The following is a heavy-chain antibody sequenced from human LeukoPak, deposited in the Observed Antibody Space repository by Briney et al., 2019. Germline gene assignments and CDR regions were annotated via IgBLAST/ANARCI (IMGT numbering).Heavy chain of an antibody. CDR1: GFTFSSYA. CDR2: ISYDGSNK. D-gene: IGHD5-18*01. CDR3: ARDTAMVNDY. V-gene: IGHV3-30*01. Sequence: GGSLRLSCAASGFTFSSYAMHWVRQAPGKGLEWVAVISYDGSNKYYADSVKGRFTISRDNSKNTLYLQMNSLRAEDTAVYYCARDTAMVNDYWGQGTLVTVSS. J-gene: IGHJ4*02.